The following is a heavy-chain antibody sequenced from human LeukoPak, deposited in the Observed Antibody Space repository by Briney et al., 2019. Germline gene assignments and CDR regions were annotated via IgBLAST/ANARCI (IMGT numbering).Heavy chain of an antibody. V-gene: IGHV4-59*08. CDR2: IYYSGST. CDR3: AICGASNTIHD. D-gene: IGHD2-21*01. J-gene: IGHJ4*02. Sequence: PSETLSLTCTVSGGSISSYYWSWIRQPPGKRLEWIGYIYYSGSTNYNPSLKSRVTISVDTSKNQFSLKLSSVTAADTAVYYCAICGASNTIHDWGQGTLVTVSS. CDR1: GGSISSYY.